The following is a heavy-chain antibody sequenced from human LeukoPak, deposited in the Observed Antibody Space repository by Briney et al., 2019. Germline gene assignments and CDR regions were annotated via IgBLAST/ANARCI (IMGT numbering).Heavy chain of an antibody. D-gene: IGHD3-9*01. CDR2: IKEDGSER. Sequence: GSLILSCEGSAFIFSGHWMNWVRQTPGKGLEWVASIKEDGSERQYVDSVKGRFSISRGNTKGSLFLQLNSLRAEDTAVYYCARDLLLTGYLGVAMDVWGQGTTVTVSS. V-gene: IGHV3-7*03. J-gene: IGHJ6*02. CDR3: ARDLLLTGYLGVAMDV. CDR1: AFIFSGHW.